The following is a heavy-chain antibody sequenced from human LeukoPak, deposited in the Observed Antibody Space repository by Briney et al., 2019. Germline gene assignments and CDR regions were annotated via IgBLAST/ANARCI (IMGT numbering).Heavy chain of an antibody. J-gene: IGHJ4*02. CDR2: ISPDSGGT. D-gene: IGHD1-26*01. CDR3: VTLGATNFDY. CDR1: GYTFTDYY. Sequence: GASVKVSCKASGYTFTDYYIHRVRQAPGQGLEFLGWISPDSGGTNYPQKFQGRVTLTRDTSISTAYMELSRLRSDDMAVYYCVTLGATNFDYWGQGTLVTVSS. V-gene: IGHV1-2*02.